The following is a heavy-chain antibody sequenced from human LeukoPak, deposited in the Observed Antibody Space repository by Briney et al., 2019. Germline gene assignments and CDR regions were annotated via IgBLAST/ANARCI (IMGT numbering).Heavy chain of an antibody. D-gene: IGHD5-24*01. CDR3: AKDRGDGYIGTFDY. J-gene: IGHJ4*02. CDR1: GFTFSSYA. CDR2: ISGSGGST. V-gene: IGHV3-23*01. Sequence: GGSLRLSCAASGFTFSSYAMSWLRQAPGKGLEWVSAISGSGGSTYYADSVKGRFTISRDNSKNTLYLQMNSLRAEDTAVYYCAKDRGDGYIGTFDYWGQGTLVTVSS.